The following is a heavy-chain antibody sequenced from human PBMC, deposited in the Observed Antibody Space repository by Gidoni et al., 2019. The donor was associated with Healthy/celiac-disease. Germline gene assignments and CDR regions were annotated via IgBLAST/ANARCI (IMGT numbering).Heavy chain of an antibody. J-gene: IGHJ4*02. CDR3: ARHGSSSWYAGGFDY. Sequence: LSLKSRVTISVDTSKNQFSLKLSSVTAADTAVYYCARHGSSSWYAGGFDYWGQGTLVTVSS. V-gene: IGHV4-39*01. D-gene: IGHD6-13*01.